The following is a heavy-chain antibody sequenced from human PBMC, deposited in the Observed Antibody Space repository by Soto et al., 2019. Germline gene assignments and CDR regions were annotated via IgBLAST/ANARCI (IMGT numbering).Heavy chain of an antibody. J-gene: IGHJ6*02. CDR1: GYTFTSYG. CDR2: ISAYNGNT. Sequence: ASVKVSCKASGYTFTSYGISWVRQAPGQGLEWMGWISAYNGNTNYAQKLQGRVTMTTDTSTSTAYMELSGLRSDDTAVYYCARATGYVNYYYYYGMDVWGQGTTVTVSS. V-gene: IGHV1-18*01. D-gene: IGHD3-9*01. CDR3: ARATGYVNYYYYYGMDV.